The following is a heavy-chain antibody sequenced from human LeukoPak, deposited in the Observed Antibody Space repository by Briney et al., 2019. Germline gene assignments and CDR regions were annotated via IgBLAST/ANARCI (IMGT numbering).Heavy chain of an antibody. V-gene: IGHV3-21*01. D-gene: IGHD6-19*01. CDR1: GFTFSSYG. CDR3: ARVGQWLAQTAFDF. Sequence: GGSLRLSCAASGFTFSSYGMSWVRQAPGKGLEWVSSISSSSSYIYYADSVKGRFTISRDNAKNSLYLQMNSLRAEDTAVYYCARVGQWLAQTAFDFWGQGTMVTVSS. J-gene: IGHJ3*01. CDR2: ISSSSSYI.